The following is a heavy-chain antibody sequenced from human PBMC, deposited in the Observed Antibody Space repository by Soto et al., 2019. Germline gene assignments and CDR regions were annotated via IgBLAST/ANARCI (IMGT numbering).Heavy chain of an antibody. J-gene: IGHJ4*02. CDR3: ARGITIFEGYFDY. Sequence: SETLSLTCTVSGGSISSYYWSWIRQPPGKGLEWIGYIYYSGSTNYNPSLKSRVTISVDTSKNQFSLKLSSVTAADTAVYYCARGITIFEGYFDYWGQGTLVTVSS. CDR2: IYYSGST. V-gene: IGHV4-59*01. D-gene: IGHD3-3*01. CDR1: GGSISSYY.